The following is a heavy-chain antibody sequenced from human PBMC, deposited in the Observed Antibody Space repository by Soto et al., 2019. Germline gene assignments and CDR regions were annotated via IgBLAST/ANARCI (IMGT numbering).Heavy chain of an antibody. CDR1: GYSFTSYW. V-gene: IGHV5-10-1*01. J-gene: IGHJ6*02. Sequence: GEALKISCKGSGYSFTSYWISCVRQMPGKGLEWMGRIDPSDSYTNYSPSFQGHVTISAAKSISTASLQWSSLKASDTAMYYCARPAPAWVRLDHGYYYYYGMDVWGQGTTVTVSS. CDR3: ARPAPAWVRLDHGYYYYYGMDV. CDR2: IDPSDSYT. D-gene: IGHD3-16*01.